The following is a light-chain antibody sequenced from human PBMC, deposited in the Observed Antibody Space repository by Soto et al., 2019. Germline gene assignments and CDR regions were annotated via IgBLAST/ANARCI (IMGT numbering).Light chain of an antibody. J-gene: IGLJ1*01. CDR3: NSQRSSGTRV. CDR1: SSDVGGYKH. CDR2: EVS. V-gene: IGLV2-14*01. Sequence: QSVLTQPASVSGSPGQSITISCTGTSSDVGGYKHVSWYQHHPGKAPRLMIYEVSNRPSGVSNRFSGSKSGYTASLTISGLQAEDEADYYCNSQRSSGTRVFGTGTKVTVL.